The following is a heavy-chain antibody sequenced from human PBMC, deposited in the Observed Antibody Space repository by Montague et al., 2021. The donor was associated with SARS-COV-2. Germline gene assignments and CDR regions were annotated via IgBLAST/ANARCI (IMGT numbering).Heavy chain of an antibody. CDR2: INYSGGT. Sequence: SETLSLTCAVSGGSISSHNWSFIRQPQGKGLEWIAYINYSGGTNYNPSLKSRITISVDTSKNHFSLQLRSVTPADTAVYFCARATSVRGAVNWFDPWGQGTLVTVSS. V-gene: IGHV4-59*11. D-gene: IGHD3-10*01. J-gene: IGHJ5*02. CDR3: ARATSVRGAVNWFDP. CDR1: GGSISSHN.